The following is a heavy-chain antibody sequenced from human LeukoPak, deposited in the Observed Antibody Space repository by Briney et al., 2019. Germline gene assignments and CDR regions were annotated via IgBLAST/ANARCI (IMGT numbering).Heavy chain of an antibody. CDR3: ARGRGYSYGYTY. J-gene: IGHJ4*02. CDR2: IYYSGST. CDR1: GGSISSSSYY. V-gene: IGHV4-39*01. Sequence: SETLSLTCTVSGGSISSSSYYWGWIRQPPGKGLEWIGSIYYSGSTYYNPSLKSRVTISVDTSKNQFSLKLSSVTAADTAVYYCARGRGYSYGYTYWGQGTLVTVSS. D-gene: IGHD5-18*01.